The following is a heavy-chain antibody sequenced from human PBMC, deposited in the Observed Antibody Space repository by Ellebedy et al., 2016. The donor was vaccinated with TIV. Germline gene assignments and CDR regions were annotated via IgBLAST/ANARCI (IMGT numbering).Heavy chain of an antibody. Sequence: MPSETLSLTCSVSGGSLSSTRYYWAWIRQPPGKGLEYIGSVYYSGSHYYSPSFKSRVTLSADTSKNQFSLNLRTATAADTAVYYCARTDPWQPIDDWGQGILVSVSS. V-gene: IGHV4-39*01. CDR3: ARTDPWQPIDD. D-gene: IGHD2-21*02. CDR1: GGSLSSTRYY. CDR2: VYYSGSH. J-gene: IGHJ4*02.